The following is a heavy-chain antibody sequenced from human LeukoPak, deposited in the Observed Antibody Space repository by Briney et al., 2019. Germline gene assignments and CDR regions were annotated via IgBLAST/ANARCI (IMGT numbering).Heavy chain of an antibody. J-gene: IGHJ3*02. V-gene: IGHV1-2*02. Sequence: ASVKVSCKASGYTFTGYYMHWVRQAPGQGLEWMGWINPNSGGTNYAQKFQGRVTMTRDTSISTAYMELSRLRSDDTAVYYCAIGEVRGVIGSENDIWGQGTMVTVSS. CDR2: INPNSGGT. CDR3: AIGEVRGVIGSENDI. D-gene: IGHD3-10*01. CDR1: GYTFTGYY.